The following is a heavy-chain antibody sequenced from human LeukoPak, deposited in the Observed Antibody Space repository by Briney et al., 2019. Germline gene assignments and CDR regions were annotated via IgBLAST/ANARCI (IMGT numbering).Heavy chain of an antibody. D-gene: IGHD1-26*01. V-gene: IGHV3-72*01. CDR3: AARIVGPTANY. J-gene: IGHJ4*02. CDR1: GFTFNDHY. CDR2: IRNKANSYTT. Sequence: GGSLRLSCAASGFTFNDHYIHWVRRAPGKALEWVGRIRNKANSYTTEDDASVKGRFTISRDDSDNSLYLQMDTLQTEDTALYYCAARIVGPTANYWGQGTLVTVSS.